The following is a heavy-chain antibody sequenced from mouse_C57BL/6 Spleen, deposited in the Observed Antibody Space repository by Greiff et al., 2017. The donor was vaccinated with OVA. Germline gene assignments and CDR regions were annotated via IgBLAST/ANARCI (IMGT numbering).Heavy chain of an antibody. J-gene: IGHJ2*01. V-gene: IGHV1-50*01. Sequence: VQLQQPGAELVKPGASGKLSCKASGSTFTSYWMQGVKQRPGQGLKGIGEIDPSDGYTNYNQKFKGKATWTVDTSSSTAYMQLSSLTSEDSAVYYCARYYGSSGLYFDYWGQGTTLTVSS. CDR1: GSTFTSYW. CDR3: ARYYGSSGLYFDY. D-gene: IGHD1-1*01. CDR2: IDPSDGYT.